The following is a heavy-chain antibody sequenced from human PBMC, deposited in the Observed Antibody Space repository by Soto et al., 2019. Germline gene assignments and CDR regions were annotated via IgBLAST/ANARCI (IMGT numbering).Heavy chain of an antibody. CDR3: ATDCSGGSCYYDFGY. D-gene: IGHD2-15*01. CDR2: ISAYNGNT. Sequence: ASVKVSCKASGYTFTSYGISWVRQAPGQGLEWMGWISAYNGNTNYAQKLQGRVTMTTDTSTSTAYMELRSLRSDDTAVYYCATDCSGGSCYYDFGYWGQGTLVTVSS. J-gene: IGHJ4*02. V-gene: IGHV1-18*01. CDR1: GYTFTSYG.